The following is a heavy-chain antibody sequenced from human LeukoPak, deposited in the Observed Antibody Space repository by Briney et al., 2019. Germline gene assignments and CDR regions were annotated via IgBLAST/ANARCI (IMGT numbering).Heavy chain of an antibody. CDR3: AKALDIVATNYFDY. D-gene: IGHD5-12*01. V-gene: IGHV3-30*18. Sequence: PGGSLRLSCAASGFTFSSYGMHWVRQAPGKGLEWVAVISYDGSNKYYADSVKGRLTISRDNSKNTLYLQMNSLRAEDTAVYYCAKALDIVATNYFDYWGQGTLVTVSS. CDR2: ISYDGSNK. J-gene: IGHJ4*02. CDR1: GFTFSSYG.